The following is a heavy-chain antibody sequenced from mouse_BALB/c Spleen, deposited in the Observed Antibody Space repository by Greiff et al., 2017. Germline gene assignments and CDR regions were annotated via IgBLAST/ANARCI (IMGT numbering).Heavy chain of an antibody. CDR3: APLITTVVGGAMDY. V-gene: IGHV14-3*02. Sequence: QLQQSGAELVKPGASVKLSCTASGFNIKDTYMHWVKQRPEQGLEWIGRIDPANGNTKYDPKFQGKATITADTSSNTAYLQLSSLTSEDTAVYYCAPLITTVVGGAMDYWGQGTSVTVSS. CDR1: GFNIKDTY. D-gene: IGHD1-1*01. CDR2: IDPANGNT. J-gene: IGHJ4*01.